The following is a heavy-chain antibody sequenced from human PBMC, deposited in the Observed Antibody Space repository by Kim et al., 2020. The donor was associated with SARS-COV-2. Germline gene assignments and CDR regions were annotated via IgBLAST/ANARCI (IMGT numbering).Heavy chain of an antibody. CDR1: GGSFSGYY. V-gene: IGHV4-34*01. CDR3: ARARMVVAAWFDP. CDR2: INHSGST. D-gene: IGHD2-15*01. Sequence: SETLSLTCAVYGGSFSGYYWSWIRQPPGKGLEWIGEINHSGSTNYNPSLKSRVTISVDTSKNQFSLKLSSVTAADTAVYYCARARMVVAAWFDPWGQGTLVTVSS. J-gene: IGHJ5*02.